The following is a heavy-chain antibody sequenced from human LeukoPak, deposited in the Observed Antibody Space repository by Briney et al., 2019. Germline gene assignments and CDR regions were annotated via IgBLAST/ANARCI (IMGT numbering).Heavy chain of an antibody. D-gene: IGHD6-6*01. V-gene: IGHV3-30-3*01. Sequence: GGSLRLSCAASGFTFSSYAMHWVRQAPGKGLEWVAVISYDGSNKYYADSVKGRFTISRDNSKNTLYLQMNSPRAEDTAVYYCARAPGSYSSSPVDYWGQGTLVTVSS. CDR2: ISYDGSNK. CDR1: GFTFSSYA. J-gene: IGHJ4*02. CDR3: ARAPGSYSSSPVDY.